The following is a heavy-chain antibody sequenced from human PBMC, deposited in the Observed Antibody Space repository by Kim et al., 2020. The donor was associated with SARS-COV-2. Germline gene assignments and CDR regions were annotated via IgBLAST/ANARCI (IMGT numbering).Heavy chain of an antibody. J-gene: IGHJ1*01. CDR3: ARLWCWGTRGQIRVGLEY. D-gene: IGHD2-21*01. CDR1: GYTFTDYY. Sequence: ASVKVSCTASGYTFTDYYIHWIRQAPGQGLEWMGRMNSDTGGTNYVEKFQGRVTMTRATTINTAYLELHSLTSDDTAFYYCARLWCWGTRGQIRVGLEY. CDR2: MNSDTGGT. V-gene: IGHV1-2*06.